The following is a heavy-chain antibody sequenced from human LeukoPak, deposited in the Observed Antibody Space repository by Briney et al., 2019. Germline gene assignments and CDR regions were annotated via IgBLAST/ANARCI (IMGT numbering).Heavy chain of an antibody. CDR1: GFTFSSFA. CDR3: AKGITYYYDSSGYYPGY. D-gene: IGHD3-22*01. CDR2: ISGSGGST. Sequence: GGSLRLSCAASGFTFSSFAMSWVRQTPEKGLEWLSVISGSGGSTYYADSVKGRFTISRDNSKNTLYLQMNGLRAEDTAVYYCAKGITYYYDSSGYYPGYWGQGTLVTVSS. V-gene: IGHV3-23*01. J-gene: IGHJ4*02.